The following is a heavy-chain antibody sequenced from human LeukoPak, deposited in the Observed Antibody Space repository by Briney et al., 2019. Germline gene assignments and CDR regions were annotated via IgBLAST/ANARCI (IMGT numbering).Heavy chain of an antibody. CDR3: ARRGYDILTGPGHLSDY. V-gene: IGHV1-2*02. CDR2: INPNSGGT. Sequence: ASVKVSCKASGYTFTGYYMHWVRQAPGQGLEWMGWINPNSGGTHYAQKFQGRVTMTRDTSISTAYQQWSSLKASDTAMYYCARRGYDILTGPGHLSDYWGQGTLVTVSS. J-gene: IGHJ4*02. CDR1: GYTFTGYY. D-gene: IGHD3-9*01.